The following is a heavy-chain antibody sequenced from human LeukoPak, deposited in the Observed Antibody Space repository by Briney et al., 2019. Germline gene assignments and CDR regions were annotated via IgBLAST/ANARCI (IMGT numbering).Heavy chain of an antibody. CDR2: ISNNGGYT. Sequence: PGGSLRLSCAASGFTFSSPAMSWVRQAPGKGLEWVSAISNNGGYTYYADSVQGRFTISRDNSKSTLCLQMNSLRAEDTAVYYYAKQLGYCSDGSCYFPYWGQGTLVTVSS. CDR1: GFTFSSPA. CDR3: AKQLGYCSDGSCYFPY. J-gene: IGHJ4*02. V-gene: IGHV3-23*01. D-gene: IGHD2-15*01.